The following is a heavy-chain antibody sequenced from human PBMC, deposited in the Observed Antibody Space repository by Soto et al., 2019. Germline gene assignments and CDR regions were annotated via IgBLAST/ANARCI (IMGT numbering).Heavy chain of an antibody. CDR2: ISGSGGST. V-gene: IGHV3-23*01. CDR1: GFTFSSYA. Sequence: LRLSCAASGFTFSSYAMSWVRQAPGKGLEWVSAISGSGGSTYYADSVKGRFTISRDNSKNTLYLQMNSLRAEDTAVYYCAKDREGGTIAASRSDPWGQGTLVTVSS. CDR3: AKDREGGTIAASRSDP. J-gene: IGHJ5*02. D-gene: IGHD6-13*01.